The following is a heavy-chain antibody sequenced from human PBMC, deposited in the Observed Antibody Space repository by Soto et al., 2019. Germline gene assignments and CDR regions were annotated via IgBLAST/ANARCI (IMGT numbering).Heavy chain of an antibody. J-gene: IGHJ3*02. V-gene: IGHV5-51*01. Sequence: GETLKISCKGSAYRFTRYWTGWVRQMPGKGLEWMGIIYPGDSDTRYSPSFQGQVTISADKSISTAYLQWSSLKASDTAMYYCASQEMATKNVDAFDIWGQGTMVTVSS. D-gene: IGHD5-12*01. CDR2: IYPGDSDT. CDR3: ASQEMATKNVDAFDI. CDR1: AYRFTRYW.